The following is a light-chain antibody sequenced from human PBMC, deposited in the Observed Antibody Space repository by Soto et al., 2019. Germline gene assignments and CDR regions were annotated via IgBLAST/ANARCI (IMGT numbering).Light chain of an antibody. CDR2: EAS. J-gene: IGKJ4*01. CDR1: PTVRNHY. V-gene: IGKV3-20*01. Sequence: VLTQSPGTLSLSPGERATLSCRISPTVRNHYLAWYHQDPGQASRLLIYEASSRATGIPDRFSRGGSGTDFTLTIRRLEPEDGAVYYCQQFSSYPLTFGGGTKVDIK. CDR3: QQFSSYPLT.